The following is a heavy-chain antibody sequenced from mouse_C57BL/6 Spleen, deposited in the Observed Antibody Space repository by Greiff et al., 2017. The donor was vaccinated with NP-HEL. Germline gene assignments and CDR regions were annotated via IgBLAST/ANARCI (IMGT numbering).Heavy chain of an antibody. J-gene: IGHJ3*01. Sequence: VQLQESGPELVKPGASVKISCKASGYAFSSSWMNWVKQRPGKGLEWIGRIYPGDGDTNYNGKFKGKATLTADKSSSTAYMQLSSLTSEDSAVYFCASPLWDVRFAYWGQGTLVTVSA. CDR3: ASPLWDVRFAY. CDR1: GYAFSSSW. D-gene: IGHD4-1*01. V-gene: IGHV1-82*01. CDR2: IYPGDGDT.